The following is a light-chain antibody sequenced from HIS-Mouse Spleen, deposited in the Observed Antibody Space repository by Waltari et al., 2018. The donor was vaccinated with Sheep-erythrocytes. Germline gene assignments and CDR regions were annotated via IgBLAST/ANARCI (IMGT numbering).Light chain of an antibody. Sequence: SYVLTQPPSVSVAPGQTARITCGGNNIGSKSVHWYQQKPGQAPVLVVYDDSDRPSGSTGRCSGSNSGNTATLTISRVEAGDEADYYCQVWDSSSDHPVFGGGTKLTVL. V-gene: IGLV3-21*02. CDR3: QVWDSSSDHPV. CDR2: DDS. J-gene: IGLJ2*01. CDR1: NIGSKS.